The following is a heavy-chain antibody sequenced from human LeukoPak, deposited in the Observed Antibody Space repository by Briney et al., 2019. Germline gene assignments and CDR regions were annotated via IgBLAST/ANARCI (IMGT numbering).Heavy chain of an antibody. D-gene: IGHD3-10*01. V-gene: IGHV4-59*08. CDR3: ARLSSGSGSRYDIDY. CDR2: IYYSGST. CDR1: GGSISSYY. J-gene: IGHJ4*02. Sequence: SETLSLTCTVSGGSISSYYWSWIRQPPGKGLEWIGYIYYSGSTNYNPSLKSRVTISVDTSKNQFSLKLSSVTAADTAVYYCARLSSGSGSRYDIDYWGQGTLVTVSS.